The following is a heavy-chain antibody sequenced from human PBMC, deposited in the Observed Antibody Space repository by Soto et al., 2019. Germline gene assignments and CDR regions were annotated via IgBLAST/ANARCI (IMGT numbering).Heavy chain of an antibody. CDR1: GGSVTSGGYY. D-gene: IGHD5-12*01. J-gene: IGHJ4*02. V-gene: IGHV4-61*08. Sequence: QVQLQESGPGLVKPSETLSLTCTVSGGSVTSGGYYWSWIRQPPGKGLEWIGYIYYSGYTNSKPSLKSRVTISVDTSKNQFSLKLSSVTAADTAVYFCARAHPRSSRGYNYWGQGALVTVSS. CDR2: IYYSGYT. CDR3: ARAHPRSSRGYNY.